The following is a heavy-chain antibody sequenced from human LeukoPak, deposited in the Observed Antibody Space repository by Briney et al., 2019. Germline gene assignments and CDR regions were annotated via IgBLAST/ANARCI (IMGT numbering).Heavy chain of an antibody. CDR1: GGSISSYY. D-gene: IGHD5-18*01. V-gene: IGHV4-59*08. Sequence: SETLSLTCTVSGGSISSYYWSWIRQPPGRGLEWIGYIYYSGSTNYNSSLKSRVTISVDTSKNQFSLKLSSVTAADTAVYYCARAGGYSSGYQDYWGQGTLVTVSS. CDR2: IYYSGST. J-gene: IGHJ4*02. CDR3: ARAGGYSSGYQDY.